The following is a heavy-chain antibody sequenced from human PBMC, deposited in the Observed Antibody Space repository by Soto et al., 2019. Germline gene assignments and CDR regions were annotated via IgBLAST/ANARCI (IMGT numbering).Heavy chain of an antibody. CDR1: GFTFSSYG. J-gene: IGHJ6*02. Sequence: QVQLVESGGGVVQPGRSLRLSCAASGFTFSSYGMHWVRQAPGKGLEWVAVIWYDGSNKYYADSVKGRFTISRDNSKNTLYLQMNSLRAEDTAVYYCARDGTYYDFWSGSINFNYYYGMDVWGQGTTVTVSS. V-gene: IGHV3-33*01. CDR2: IWYDGSNK. CDR3: ARDGTYYDFWSGSINFNYYYGMDV. D-gene: IGHD3-3*01.